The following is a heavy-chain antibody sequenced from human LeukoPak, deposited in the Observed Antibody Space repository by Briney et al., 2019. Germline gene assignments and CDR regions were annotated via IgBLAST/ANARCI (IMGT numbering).Heavy chain of an antibody. V-gene: IGHV4-59*01. J-gene: IGHJ4*02. D-gene: IGHD6-13*01. CDR2: IYYGGST. CDR3: ARALYSSSWYSGFDY. Sequence: PSETLSLTCTVSGGSISSYYWSWIRQPPGKGLEWIGYIYYGGSTNYDPSLKSRVTISVDTSKNQFSLKLSSVTAADTAVYYCARALYSSSWYSGFDYWGQGTPVTVSS. CDR1: GGSISSYY.